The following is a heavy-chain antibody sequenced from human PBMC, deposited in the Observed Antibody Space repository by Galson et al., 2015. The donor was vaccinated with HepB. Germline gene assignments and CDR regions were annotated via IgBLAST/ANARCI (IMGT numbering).Heavy chain of an antibody. V-gene: IGHV4-61*01. CDR2: IYYSGST. CDR1: GGSVSSGSYY. CDR3: ARGGGVWGSYRPYFDY. D-gene: IGHD3-16*02. Sequence: SETLSLTCTVSGGSVSSGSYYWSWIRQPPGKGLEWIGYIYYSGSTNYNPSLKSRVTISVDTSKNQFSLKLSSVTAADTAVYYCARGGGVWGSYRPYFDYWGQGTLVTVSS. J-gene: IGHJ4*02.